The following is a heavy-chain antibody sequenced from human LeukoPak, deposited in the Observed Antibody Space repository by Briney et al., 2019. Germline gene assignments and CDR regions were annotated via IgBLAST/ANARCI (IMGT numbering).Heavy chain of an antibody. CDR3: ARGTMVVTDFDY. Sequence: SETLSLTCTVSAGSINSDDYYWSWIRQPAGKGLEWIGRIYSPGTNYNYNPSLKSRVTISIDTSKNQFSLKLTSVTAGDTAVYYCARGTMVVTDFDYWGQGTLVTVSS. CDR2: IYSPGTN. J-gene: IGHJ4*02. D-gene: IGHD4-23*01. CDR1: AGSINSDDYY. V-gene: IGHV4-61*02.